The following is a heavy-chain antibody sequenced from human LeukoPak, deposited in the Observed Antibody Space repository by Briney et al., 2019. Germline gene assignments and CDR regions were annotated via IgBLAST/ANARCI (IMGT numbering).Heavy chain of an antibody. V-gene: IGHV4-59*11. Sequence: PSETLSLTCTVSGGSISSQYWSWIRQPPGKGLEWIGYIYYSGSTNYNPSLKSRVTISVDTSKKQFSLKLSSVTAADTAVYYCARGGDDTFDYWGQGTLVTVSS. CDR3: ARGGDDTFDY. CDR2: IYYSGST. J-gene: IGHJ4*02. CDR1: GGSISSQY. D-gene: IGHD2-21*02.